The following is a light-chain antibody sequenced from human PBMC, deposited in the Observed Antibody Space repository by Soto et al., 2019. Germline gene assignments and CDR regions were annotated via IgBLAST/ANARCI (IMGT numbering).Light chain of an antibody. J-gene: IGLJ3*02. V-gene: IGLV2-14*01. Sequence: QSVLTQPASVSGSPGQSITISCTGTSSDVGGYNYVSWYQQHPGKAPKLMIYEVSNRPSGVSNLFSGSKSGNTASLTISGLQAEDEADYYCSSDTSSSTLVFGGGTKVTVL. CDR1: SSDVGGYNY. CDR3: SSDTSSSTLV. CDR2: EVS.